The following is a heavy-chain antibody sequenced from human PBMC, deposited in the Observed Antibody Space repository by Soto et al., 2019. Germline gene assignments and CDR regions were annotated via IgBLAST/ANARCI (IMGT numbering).Heavy chain of an antibody. CDR3: AKGILSATFAPYAMDV. CDR2: ISYDGSNS. J-gene: IGHJ6*02. V-gene: IGHV3-30*18. Sequence: QVQLVESGGGVVQPGTSLRLSCAASGFPFKNYAMHWVRQRPGKGLDWVAVISYDGSNSYYSDSVKGRFTVSRDRSKNTLSLQMNSLRVEDTAVYYCAKGILSATFAPYAMDVWGQGTTVTVSS. CDR1: GFPFKNYA. D-gene: IGHD3-16*01.